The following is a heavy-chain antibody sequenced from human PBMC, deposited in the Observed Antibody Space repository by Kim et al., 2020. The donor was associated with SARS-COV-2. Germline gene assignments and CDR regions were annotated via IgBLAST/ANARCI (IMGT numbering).Heavy chain of an antibody. V-gene: IGHV3-23*01. J-gene: IGHJ6*02. D-gene: IGHD3-10*01. Sequence: ADSVKGRFTISRDNSKNTLYLQMNSLRAEDTAVYYCAKDNYYGSGSYPDVWGQGTTVTVSS. CDR3: AKDNYYGSGSYPDV.